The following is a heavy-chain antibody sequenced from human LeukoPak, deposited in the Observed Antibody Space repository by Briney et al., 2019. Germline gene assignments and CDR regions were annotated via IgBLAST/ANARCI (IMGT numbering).Heavy chain of an antibody. CDR1: GFTFSSYA. CDR3: AKDVQGGYSSINY. V-gene: IGHV3-23*01. CDR2: ISGSGGST. D-gene: IGHD6-13*01. J-gene: IGHJ4*02. Sequence: GGSLRLSCAASGFTFSSYAMSWVRQAPGKGLEWVSAISGSGGSTYYADSVKGRFTISRDNSKSTLYLQMNSLRAEDTAVYYCAKDVQGGYSSINYWGQGTLVTVSS.